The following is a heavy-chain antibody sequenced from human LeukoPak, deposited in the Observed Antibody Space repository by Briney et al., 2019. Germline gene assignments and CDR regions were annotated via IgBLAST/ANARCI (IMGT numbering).Heavy chain of an antibody. J-gene: IGHJ4*02. CDR3: AKVYVLRFLEWYFDY. CDR1: GFTFSSYA. D-gene: IGHD3-3*01. CDR2: ISGSGGST. Sequence: PGGSLRPSCAASGFTFSSYAMSWVRQAPGKGLEWVSAISGSGGSTYYADSVEGRFTISRDNSKNTLYLQMNSLRAEDTAVYYCAKVYVLRFLEWYFDYWGQGTLVTVSS. V-gene: IGHV3-23*01.